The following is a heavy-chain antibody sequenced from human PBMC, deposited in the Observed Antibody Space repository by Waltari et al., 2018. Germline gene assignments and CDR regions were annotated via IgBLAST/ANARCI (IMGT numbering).Heavy chain of an antibody. V-gene: IGHV4-34*01. Sequence: QVQLQQGGAGLLKPSETLYLTCAVYAGFSSGYYWSWIRQPPGKGVAWIGEINHSGSTNYNPSLKSRVTISVDTSKNQFSLKLSSVTAADTAVYYCARGRGSLGLFDYWGQGTLVTVSS. D-gene: IGHD7-27*01. CDR1: AGFSSGYY. CDR3: ARGRGSLGLFDY. J-gene: IGHJ4*02. CDR2: INHSGST.